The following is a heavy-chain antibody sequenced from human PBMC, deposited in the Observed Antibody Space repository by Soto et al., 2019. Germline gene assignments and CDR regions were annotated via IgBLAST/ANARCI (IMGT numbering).Heavy chain of an antibody. Sequence: EVQLVESGGGLVQPGRSLRLSCAASGFTFDDYAMHWVRQAPGKGLEWVSGISWNSGSIGYADSVKGRFTISRDNAKNSLYLQMNSLRAEDTALYYCAKDAGYSGYDWAGYWGQGTLVTVSS. D-gene: IGHD5-12*01. CDR2: ISWNSGSI. J-gene: IGHJ4*02. CDR1: GFTFDDYA. V-gene: IGHV3-9*01. CDR3: AKDAGYSGYDWAGY.